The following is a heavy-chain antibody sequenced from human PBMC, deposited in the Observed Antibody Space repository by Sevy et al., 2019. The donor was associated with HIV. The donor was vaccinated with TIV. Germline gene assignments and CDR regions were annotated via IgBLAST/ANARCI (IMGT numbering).Heavy chain of an antibody. CDR1: GFDFRSYE. CDR2: IDTTGTAI. J-gene: IGHJ4*02. CDR3: VRDTHRSGYYGVTFPRASEL. Sequence: EGSLRLSCAASGFDFRSYEMSWVRQAPGKELQWVSYIDTTGTAIYADSVKGRFTISRDNANNSLFLKMYGLKPDDTAVCYCVRDTHRSGYYGVTFPRASELWGQGTLVTVSS. D-gene: IGHD3-22*01. V-gene: IGHV3-48*03.